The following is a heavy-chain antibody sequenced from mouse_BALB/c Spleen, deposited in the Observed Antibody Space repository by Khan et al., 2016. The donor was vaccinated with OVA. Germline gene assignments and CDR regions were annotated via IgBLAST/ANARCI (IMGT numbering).Heavy chain of an antibody. CDR2: INPSTGYT. Sequence: QVQLKESGAELAKPGASVKMSCKASGYTFTSYWMHWVKQRPGQGLEWIGYINPSTGYTEYNQRFKDKATLTADKSSSTAYMQLSSLTSEESAGDCCANHGSSSALLDYWGQGTLVTVSA. V-gene: IGHV1-7*01. CDR1: GYTFTSYW. CDR3: ANHGSSSALLDY. D-gene: IGHD1-1*01. J-gene: IGHJ3*01.